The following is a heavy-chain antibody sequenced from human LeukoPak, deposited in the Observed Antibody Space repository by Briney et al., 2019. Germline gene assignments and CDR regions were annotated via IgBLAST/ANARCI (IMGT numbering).Heavy chain of an antibody. CDR2: INHSGST. CDR1: GGSFSGYY. CDR3: ARYPPHYYYYYMDV. V-gene: IGHV4-34*01. J-gene: IGHJ6*03. Sequence: SETLSLTCAVYGGSFSGYYWSWIRQPPGKGLEWIGEINHSGSTNYNPSLKSRVTISVDTSKNQFSLKLSSVTAADTAVYYCARYPPHYYYYYMDVWGKGTTVTVSS.